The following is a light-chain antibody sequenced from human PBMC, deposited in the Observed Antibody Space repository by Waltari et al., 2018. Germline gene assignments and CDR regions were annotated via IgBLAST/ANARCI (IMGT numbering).Light chain of an antibody. CDR1: QGISSY. V-gene: IGKV1-8*01. CDR3: QQYYSYPRAT. CDR2: AAD. J-gene: IGKJ2*01. Sequence: AIRMTQSPSSFSASTGDRVTITCRASQGISSYLAWYQQKPGKAPKLLIYAADTLQSGVPSRFSGSGSGTDFTLTISCLQSEDFATYYCQQYYSYPRATFGQGTKLEIK.